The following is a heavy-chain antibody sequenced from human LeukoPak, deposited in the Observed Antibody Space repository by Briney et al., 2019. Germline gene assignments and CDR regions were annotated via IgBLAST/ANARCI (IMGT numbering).Heavy chain of an antibody. CDR1: GFTFSSYA. J-gene: IGHJ6*02. CDR3: AKGDYYGSGSFFKNGMDV. Sequence: PGGSLRLSCAASGFTFSSYAMSWVRQAPGKGLLWVSAVTASAGNTYYADSVKGRFTISRDNSKNTLYLQVNSLRAEDTAVYYCAKGDYYGSGSFFKNGMDVWGQGTTVTVSS. V-gene: IGHV3-23*01. CDR2: VTASAGNT. D-gene: IGHD3-10*01.